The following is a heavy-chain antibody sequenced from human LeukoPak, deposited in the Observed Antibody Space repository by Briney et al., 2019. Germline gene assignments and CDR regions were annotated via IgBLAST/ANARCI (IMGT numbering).Heavy chain of an antibody. Sequence: GESLKISCKGSGYSFTSYWIGWARQMPGKGLEWMGIIYPGDSDTRYSPSFQGQVTISADKSISTAYLQWSSLKASDTAMYYCARGDYDILTGYYLPRTGFDYWGQGTLVTVSS. V-gene: IGHV5-51*01. D-gene: IGHD3-9*01. CDR1: GYSFTSYW. CDR3: ARGDYDILTGYYLPRTGFDY. CDR2: IYPGDSDT. J-gene: IGHJ4*02.